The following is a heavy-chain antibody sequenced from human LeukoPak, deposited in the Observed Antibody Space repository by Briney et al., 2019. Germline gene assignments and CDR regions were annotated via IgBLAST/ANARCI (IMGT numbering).Heavy chain of an antibody. D-gene: IGHD3-10*01. CDR1: LYSYTHYY. J-gene: IGHJ4*02. CDR2: IHPHSDST. CDR3: ARDGRERQVDRGGYFYDY. Sequence: ASVTVSFKSSLYSYTHYYMHWVRQASGRGLEWLGRIHPHSDSTSYAQKFEGRVTMTWDTSTSTVYMELRGLTCDDTGVYYCARDGRERQVDRGGYFYDYWGQGSLVTVSS. V-gene: IGHV1-2*05.